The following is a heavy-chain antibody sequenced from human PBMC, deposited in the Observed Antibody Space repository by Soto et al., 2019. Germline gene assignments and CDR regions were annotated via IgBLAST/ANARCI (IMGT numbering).Heavy chain of an antibody. Sequence: PSETLSLTCTVSGDSMTRSVWWTWVRQPPGKGLEWIGEASHTGNTNYNPSLKSRVTMSVDKSTNEFSLKVTSVTTADTAIYYCARKAWVRFDYWGQGALVTVSS. J-gene: IGHJ4*02. D-gene: IGHD7-27*01. CDR2: ASHTGNT. V-gene: IGHV4-4*02. CDR1: GDSMTRSVW. CDR3: ARKAWVRFDY.